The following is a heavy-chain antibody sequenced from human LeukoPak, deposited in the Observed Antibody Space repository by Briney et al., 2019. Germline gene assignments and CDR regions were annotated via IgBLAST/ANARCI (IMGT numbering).Heavy chain of an antibody. D-gene: IGHD3-22*01. J-gene: IGHJ4*02. Sequence: PGGSLRLSCAASGFTFSSYSMNWVRQAPGKGLEWVSYISSSSSTIYYADSVKGRFTISRDNAKNSLYLQMNSLRAEDTAVYYCAKDPGDSSGYYTFDYWGQGTLVTVSS. CDR3: AKDPGDSSGYYTFDY. CDR2: ISSSSSTI. CDR1: GFTFSSYS. V-gene: IGHV3-48*01.